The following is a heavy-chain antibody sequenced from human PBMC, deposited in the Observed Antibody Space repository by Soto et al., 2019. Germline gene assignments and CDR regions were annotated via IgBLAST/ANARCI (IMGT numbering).Heavy chain of an antibody. CDR1: GFTFSTDS. CDR3: ARFFGSGFDY. J-gene: IGHJ4*02. CDR2: ISTSGATR. V-gene: IGHV3-48*02. Sequence: EVQLVESGGGLVQPGGSLRLSCVASGFTFSTDSMNWVRQAPGKGLEWVAHISTSGATRYYADSVKGVFTISRYNAKTLLYLLMDSLRNEDTAVYYCARFFGSGFDYWGQGTLVTVSS. D-gene: IGHD6-19*01.